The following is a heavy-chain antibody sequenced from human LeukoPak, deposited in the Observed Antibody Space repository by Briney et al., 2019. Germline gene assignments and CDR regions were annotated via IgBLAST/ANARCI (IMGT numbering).Heavy chain of an antibody. CDR2: TYYRSKWIN. CDR3: ARNYRPDSDY. CDR1: GDSVSSSSSA. J-gene: IGHJ4*02. V-gene: IGHV6-1*01. D-gene: IGHD1-7*01. Sequence: SQTLSLTCAISGDSVSSSSSAWHWIRQSPSRGLEWLGRTYYRSKWINDYAVSVKSRLTIHPDTTKNQFSLQLDPVTPEDTAVYYCARNYRPDSDYWGQGTLVTVSS.